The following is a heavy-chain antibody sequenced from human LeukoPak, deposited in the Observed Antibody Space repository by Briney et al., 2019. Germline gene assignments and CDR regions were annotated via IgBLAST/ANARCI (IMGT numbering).Heavy chain of an antibody. V-gene: IGHV4-39*01. CDR1: GGSISSSSYY. CDR3: ARHGYVSPIDY. J-gene: IGHJ4*02. CDR2: IYYSGST. D-gene: IGHD5-18*01. Sequence: SETLPLTCTVSGGSISSSSYYWGWIRQPPGKGLEWIGSIYYSGSTYYNPSLKSRVTISVDTSKNQFSLKLSSVTAADTAVYYCARHGYVSPIDYWGQGTLVTVSS.